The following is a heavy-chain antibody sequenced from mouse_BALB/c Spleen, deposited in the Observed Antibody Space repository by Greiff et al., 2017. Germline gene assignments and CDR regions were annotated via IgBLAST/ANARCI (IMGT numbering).Heavy chain of an antibody. J-gene: IGHJ3*01. CDR2: ISSGSSTI. D-gene: IGHD1-1*01. CDR3: ARDGSSFWFAY. CDR1: GFTFSSFG. V-gene: IGHV5-17*02. Sequence: DVKLVESGGGLVQPGGSRKLSCAASGFTFSSFGMHWVRQAPEKGLEWVAYISSGSSTIYYAATVKGRFTISRDNPKNTLFLQMTSLRSEDTAMYYCARDGSSFWFAYWGQGTLVTVSA.